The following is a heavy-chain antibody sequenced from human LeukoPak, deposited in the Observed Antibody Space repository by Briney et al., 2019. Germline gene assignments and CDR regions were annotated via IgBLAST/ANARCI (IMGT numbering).Heavy chain of an antibody. CDR2: INHSGST. D-gene: IGHD2-2*01. CDR1: GGSFSGYY. V-gene: IGHV4-34*01. CDR3: ARAYDCSSTSCYYFDY. Sequence: SETLPLTCAVYGGSFSGYYWSWIRQPPGKGLEWIGEINHSGSTNYNPSLKSRVTISVDTSKNQFSLKLSSVTAADTAVYYCARAYDCSSTSCYYFDYWGQGTLATVSS. J-gene: IGHJ4*02.